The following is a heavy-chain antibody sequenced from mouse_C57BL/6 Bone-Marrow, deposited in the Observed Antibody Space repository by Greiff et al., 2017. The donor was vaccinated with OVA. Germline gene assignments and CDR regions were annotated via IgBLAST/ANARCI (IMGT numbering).Heavy chain of an antibody. CDR1: GFTFSDYY. J-gene: IGHJ4*01. CDR2: ISNGGGSI. Sequence: EVMLVESGGGLVQPGGSLQLSCEASGFTFSDYYMYWVRQTPEKRLEWVAYISNGGGSIYYPDTVQGRFTISRDNAKNTLYLQMSRLKSEDTAMYYCARRRAMDYWGQGTSVTVSS. CDR3: ARRRAMDY. V-gene: IGHV5-12*01.